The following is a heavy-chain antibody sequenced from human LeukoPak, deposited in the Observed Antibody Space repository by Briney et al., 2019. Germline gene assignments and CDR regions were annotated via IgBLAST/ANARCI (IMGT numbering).Heavy chain of an antibody. CDR3: ARVIVYETIGYYYNY. Sequence: SEALSLTCTVSGASISSHSWSWTRQPPGKGLEWIGNFYNNERPRYNPALKSRVTMSEDPSKNHFSLTLTSVTAADTAVYYCARVIVYETIGYYYNYWGQGTLVTVSS. CDR1: GASISSHS. J-gene: IGHJ4*02. D-gene: IGHD2-8*01. V-gene: IGHV4-59*11. CDR2: FYNNERP.